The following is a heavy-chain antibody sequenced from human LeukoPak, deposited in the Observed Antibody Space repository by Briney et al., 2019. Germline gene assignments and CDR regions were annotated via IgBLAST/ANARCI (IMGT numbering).Heavy chain of an antibody. V-gene: IGHV4-31*03. CDR3: ARDEGLQSGFDP. CDR2: IYYSGST. D-gene: IGHD4-11*01. J-gene: IGHJ5*02. Sequence: SETLSLTCTVSGGSISSGGYYWSWIRQHPGKGLEWIGYIYYSGSTYYNPSLKSRVTISVDTSKNQFSLKLSSVTAADTAVYYCARDEGLQSGFDPWGQGTLVTVSS. CDR1: GGSISSGGYY.